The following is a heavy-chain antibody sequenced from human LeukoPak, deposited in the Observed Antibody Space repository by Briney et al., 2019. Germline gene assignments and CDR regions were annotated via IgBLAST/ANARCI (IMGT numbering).Heavy chain of an antibody. CDR1: GDSISNDYY. J-gene: IGHJ5*02. CDR3: ARAYTKTTGLAVPWGA. D-gene: IGHD6-19*01. Sequence: PSQTLSLTCAVSGDSISNDYYWGWIRQPPGKGLEWIGNINHYGTAYYNPSLKSRVIISVDTSKNQFSLKLISVTATDTAVYYCARAYTKTTGLAVPWGAWGQGTLINVSS. CDR2: INHYGTA. V-gene: IGHV4-38-2*01.